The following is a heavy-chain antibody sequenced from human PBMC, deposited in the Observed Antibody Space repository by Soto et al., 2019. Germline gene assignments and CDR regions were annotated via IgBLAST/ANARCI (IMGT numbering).Heavy chain of an antibody. Sequence: QVQLVQSGAEVKKPGSSVKVSCKASGGTFSSYTISWVRQAPGQGLEWMGRIIPILGIANYAQKFQGRVTITADKSTXXAXMXXSSLRSEDTAVYYCARSLTPPKIVVVVASDWAFDIWGQGTMVTVSS. J-gene: IGHJ3*02. CDR1: GGTFSSYT. D-gene: IGHD2-15*01. V-gene: IGHV1-69*02. CDR2: IIPILGIA. CDR3: ARSLTPPKIVVVVASDWAFDI.